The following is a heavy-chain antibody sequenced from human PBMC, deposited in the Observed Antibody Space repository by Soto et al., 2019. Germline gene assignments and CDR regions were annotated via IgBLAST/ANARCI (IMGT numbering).Heavy chain of an antibody. CDR2: IYYSGST. CDR1: GGSLSSGGYY. V-gene: IGHV4-31*03. CDR3: ARDTQRGYSGYFDS. Sequence: QVQLQESGPGLVKPSQTLSLPCTVSGGSLSSGGYYWSWIRQHPGKGLEWIGFIYYSGSTYYNPALKSRVTISVDTSQNQFSLELSSVTAADTAVYYCARDTQRGYSGYFDSWGQGTLVTVSS. J-gene: IGHJ4*02. D-gene: IGHD5-12*01.